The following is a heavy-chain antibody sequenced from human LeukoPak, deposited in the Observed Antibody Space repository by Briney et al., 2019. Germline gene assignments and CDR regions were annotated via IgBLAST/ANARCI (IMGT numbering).Heavy chain of an antibody. Sequence: PSETLSLTCTVSGGSISSSSYYWGWIRQPPGKGLEWIGSIYYSGSTYYNPSLKSRVTISVDTSKNQFSLKLSSVTAADTAVYYCARDQLEQTPNWFDPWGQGTLVTVSS. J-gene: IGHJ5*02. CDR2: IYYSGST. D-gene: IGHD1-1*01. CDR3: ARDQLEQTPNWFDP. CDR1: GGSISSSSYY. V-gene: IGHV4-39*07.